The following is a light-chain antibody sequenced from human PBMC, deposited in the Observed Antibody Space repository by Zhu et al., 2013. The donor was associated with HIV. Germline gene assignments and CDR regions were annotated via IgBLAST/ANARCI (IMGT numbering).Light chain of an antibody. J-gene: IGKJ2*02. Sequence: DIQMTQSPSSLSASVGDRVTITCRASQGISSWLAWYQQKPEKAPKSLIYAASTLQSGSHQGSAAVGLGQISLLTISGLQPEDFATYYCLQSNSYPRTFGQGTRLEIK. CDR2: AAS. CDR1: QGISSW. CDR3: LQSNSYPRT. V-gene: IGKV1D-16*01.